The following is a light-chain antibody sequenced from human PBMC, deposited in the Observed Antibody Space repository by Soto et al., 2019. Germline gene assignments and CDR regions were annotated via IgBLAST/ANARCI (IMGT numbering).Light chain of an antibody. Sequence: QSVLTQPPSVSGAPGQRVTISCTGSSSNIRAGYDVHWYQQLPGTAPKLLIYSNINRPSGVPDRFSGSKSGTSASLAITGLQAEDEADYYCQSYDSSLSAWIFGGGTKLTVL. J-gene: IGLJ2*01. V-gene: IGLV1-40*01. CDR3: QSYDSSLSAWI. CDR1: SSNIRAGYD. CDR2: SNI.